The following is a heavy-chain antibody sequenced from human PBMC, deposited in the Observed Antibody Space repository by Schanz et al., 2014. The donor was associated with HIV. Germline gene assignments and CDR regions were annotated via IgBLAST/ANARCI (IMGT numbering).Heavy chain of an antibody. CDR3: ARDSQLFCSSTSCLFDC. D-gene: IGHD2-2*01. CDR2: IRGGNYKT. Sequence: EVQLMESGGGQVKPGGSLRLTCSASGFTFSSFTFHWVRQAPGKGLEWVSGIRGGNYKTYYADSVKGRFTIARDNTKNSLFLQMNSLRAEDTAVYYCARDSQLFCSSTSCLFDCWGQGTLVTVSS. CDR1: GFTFSSFT. J-gene: IGHJ4*02. V-gene: IGHV3-21*02.